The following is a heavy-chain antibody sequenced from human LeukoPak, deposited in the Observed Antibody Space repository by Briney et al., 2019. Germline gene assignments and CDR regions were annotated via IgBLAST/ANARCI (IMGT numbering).Heavy chain of an antibody. J-gene: IGHJ6*04. CDR3: ARGNVDYYGPDV. V-gene: IGHV1-8*01. Sequence: ASVKVSCKASGYTFNSYDINWVRQATGQGLEWMGWMNPNCGNTGYAQRFQGRFTMTRDTSISTAYMELSGLRSDDTAVYYWARGNVDYYGPDVWGGGTAVTVPS. CDR1: GYTFNSYD. CDR2: MNPNCGNT.